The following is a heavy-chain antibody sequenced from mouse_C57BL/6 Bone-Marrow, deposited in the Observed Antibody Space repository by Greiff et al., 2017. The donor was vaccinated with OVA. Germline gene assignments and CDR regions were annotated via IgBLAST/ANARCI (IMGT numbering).Heavy chain of an antibody. D-gene: IGHD1-1*01. CDR3: ARFCYYSRGYYYAMDY. CDR2: ISYSGST. Sequence: EVKLLESGPGLVKPSQTLSLTCSVTGYSITSDYWNWFRQFPGNKLEYMGYISYSGSTDYYPSLNSRLSIIRDTSKNHYYQELNFITTEDTATYYCARFCYYSRGYYYAMDYWGQGTSVTVSS. J-gene: IGHJ4*01. V-gene: IGHV3-8*01. CDR1: GYSITSDY.